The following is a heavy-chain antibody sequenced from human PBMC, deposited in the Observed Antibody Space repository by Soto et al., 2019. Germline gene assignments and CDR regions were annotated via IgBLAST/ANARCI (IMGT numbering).Heavy chain of an antibody. V-gene: IGHV4-59*01. J-gene: IGHJ4*02. CDR2: ISYMGTT. CDR1: GGCMNNSY. D-gene: IGHD3-22*01. CDR3: TKSGGGYGNSGYYGGDYDF. Sequence: PSETLSLTCTVSGGCMNNSYGSWIRQAPGKGLQYIGYISYMGTTNYNPSLKSRVTISVDTSKNQFSLKLTSVTAADTALYYCTKSGGGYGNSGYYGGDYDFWGRRTLVTVSS.